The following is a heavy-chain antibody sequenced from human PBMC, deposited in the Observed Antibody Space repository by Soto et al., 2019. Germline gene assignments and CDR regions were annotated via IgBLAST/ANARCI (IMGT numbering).Heavy chain of an antibody. D-gene: IGHD3-3*01. CDR2: INHSGST. CDR1: GGSFSGYY. Sequence: PSETLSLTCAVYGGSFSGYYWSWIRQPPGKGLEWIGEINHSGSTNYNPSLKSRVTISVDTSKNQFSLKLSSVTAADTAVYYCARTRYYDFWSGYYGGFGMDVWGQGTTVTVSS. J-gene: IGHJ6*02. V-gene: IGHV4-34*01. CDR3: ARTRYYDFWSGYYGGFGMDV.